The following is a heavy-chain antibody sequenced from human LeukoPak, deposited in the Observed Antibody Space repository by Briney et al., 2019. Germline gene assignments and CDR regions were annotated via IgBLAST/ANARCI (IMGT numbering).Heavy chain of an antibody. CDR2: MSPNSGDT. CDR1: GYTFTSYD. V-gene: IGHV1-8*01. Sequence: ASVTVSCKASGYTFTSYDFNWVRQATGQRPEWMGWMSPNSGDTGYAQKFRDRVTMTRNTSISTAYMELSSLRSDDTAVYYCARGPPNWGYDYWGPGTLVTVSS. D-gene: IGHD7-27*01. CDR3: ARGPPNWGYDY. J-gene: IGHJ4*02.